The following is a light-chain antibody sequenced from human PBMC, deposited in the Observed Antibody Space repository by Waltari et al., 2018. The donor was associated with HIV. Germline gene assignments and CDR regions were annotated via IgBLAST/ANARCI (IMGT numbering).Light chain of an antibody. CDR1: STDLGGYNY. CDR3: CSNAARATYV. J-gene: IGLJ1*01. CDR2: HVT. V-gene: IGLV2-11*01. Sequence: QSALAQPRSVSGSPGQSVTISCTGTSTDLGGYNYVSWFQHHSGKAPKLIIYHVTKRPSGVPDRFSASKSGNTASLTISGLQAEDEAEYYCCSNAARATYVFGTGTQVTVL.